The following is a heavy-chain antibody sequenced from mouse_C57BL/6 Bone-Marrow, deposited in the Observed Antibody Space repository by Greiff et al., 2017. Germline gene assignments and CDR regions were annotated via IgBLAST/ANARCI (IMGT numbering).Heavy chain of an antibody. CDR1: GFTFSSYA. CDR2: ISDGGSYT. D-gene: IGHD2-4*01. Sequence: EVNVVESGGGLVKPGGSLKLSCAASGFTFSSYAMSWVRQIPEKRLEWVATISDGGSYTYYPDNVKGRFTISRDNAKNNLYLQMSHLKSEDTAMYYCARDLGGLPYYWGQGTTLTVSS. CDR3: ARDLGGLPYY. V-gene: IGHV5-4*01. J-gene: IGHJ2*01.